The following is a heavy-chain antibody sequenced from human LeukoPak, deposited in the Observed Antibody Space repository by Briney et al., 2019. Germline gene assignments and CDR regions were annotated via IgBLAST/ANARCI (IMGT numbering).Heavy chain of an antibody. Sequence: GGSPRLSCAASGFTFSSYAMHWVRQAPGKGLEWVAVISYDGTKKYYIESVKGRFTISRDNSKNTLYLQMNSLRTADTAVYYCARQSVVTTVTAPLGYWGQGTLVTVSS. D-gene: IGHD4-17*01. CDR3: ARQSVVTTVTAPLGY. V-gene: IGHV3-30*04. CDR1: GFTFSSYA. CDR2: ISYDGTKK. J-gene: IGHJ4*02.